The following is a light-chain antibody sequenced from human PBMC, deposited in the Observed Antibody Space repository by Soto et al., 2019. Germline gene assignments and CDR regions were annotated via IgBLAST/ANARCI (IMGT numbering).Light chain of an antibody. CDR2: WAS. CDR1: QTVFYNSNNKNY. Sequence: DIVMTQSPDSLAVSLGERATINCKSSQTVFYNSNNKNYLAWYQQKPGQPPKLLIYWASTRESGVPDRFSGSGSGTDFTLTISSLQAEAVAVYYCQQYYSTPWTFRQGTKVEIK. J-gene: IGKJ1*01. V-gene: IGKV4-1*01. CDR3: QQYYSTPWT.